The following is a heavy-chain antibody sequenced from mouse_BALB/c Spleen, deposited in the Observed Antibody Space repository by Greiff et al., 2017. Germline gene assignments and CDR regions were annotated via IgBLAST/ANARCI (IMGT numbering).Heavy chain of an antibody. Sequence: DVKLQESGGGLVQPGGSRKLSCAASGFTFSSYGMSWVRQTPDKRLELVATINSNGGSTYYPDSVKGRFTISRDNAKNTLYLQMSSLKSEDTAMYYCARDRNYYGSSYWYFDVWGAGTTVTVSS. V-gene: IGHV5-6-3*01. CDR3: ARDRNYYGSSYWYFDV. J-gene: IGHJ1*01. CDR1: GFTFSSYG. D-gene: IGHD1-1*01. CDR2: INSNGGST.